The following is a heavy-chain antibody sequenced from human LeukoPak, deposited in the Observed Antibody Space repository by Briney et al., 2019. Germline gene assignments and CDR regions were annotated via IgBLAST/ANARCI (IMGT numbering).Heavy chain of an antibody. CDR1: GFTFTIYS. CDR3: ARLPTTNYYGSGTYFDY. Sequence: PGGSLRLSCAASGFTFTIYSMNSVRQAPGKGLEWVSYISSRSSTIYYADSVKGRFTISRDNAKNSLYLEMSSLRADDTAVYYCARLPTTNYYGSGTYFDYWGQGILLTVSS. CDR2: ISSRSSTI. V-gene: IGHV3-48*01. J-gene: IGHJ4*02. D-gene: IGHD3-10*01.